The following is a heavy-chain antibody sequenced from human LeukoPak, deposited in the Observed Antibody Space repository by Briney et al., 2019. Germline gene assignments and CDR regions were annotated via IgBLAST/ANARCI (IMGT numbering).Heavy chain of an antibody. CDR3: ARDSSGSQ. CDR2: IKEDGSEK. CDR1: GFTFSTYW. D-gene: IGHD3-22*01. J-gene: IGHJ4*02. V-gene: IGHV3-7*01. Sequence: QTGGSLRLSCAASGFTFSTYWMSWVRQAPGKGLEWVANIKEDGSEKYYGDSVKGQFTISRDNAKNSLYLQMNSLRAEDTAVYYCARDSSGSQWAQGTLVTVSS.